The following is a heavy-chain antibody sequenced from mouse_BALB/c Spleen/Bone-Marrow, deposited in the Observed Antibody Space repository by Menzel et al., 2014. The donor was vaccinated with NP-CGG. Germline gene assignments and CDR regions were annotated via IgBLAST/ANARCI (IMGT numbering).Heavy chain of an antibody. CDR1: GYTFTSYW. V-gene: IGHV1S41*01. CDR2: IAPLSAGT. J-gene: IGHJ2*01. D-gene: IGHD3-3*01. CDR3: ERGGLHYFDY. Sequence: DLVKPGASVNLSCKASGYTFTSYWINWVKQRPRQGLEWIGRIAPLSAGTYYNEMFKGKATLTVDTSSSTANSQLSGLSADYSAVYVCERGGLHYFDYWGQGTTLTVSS.